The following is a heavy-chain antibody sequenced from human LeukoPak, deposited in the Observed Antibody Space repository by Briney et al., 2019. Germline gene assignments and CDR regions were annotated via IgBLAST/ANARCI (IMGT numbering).Heavy chain of an antibody. V-gene: IGHV3-9*01. CDR2: ISWNSGSI. CDR1: GFTFDDYA. Sequence: PGGSLRLSCAASGFTFDDYAMHWVRQAPGKGLEWVSGISWNSGSIGYADSVKGRFTISRDNAKNSLYLQMNSLRAEDTAVYYCASIGYSYSIDYWGQGTLVTVSS. J-gene: IGHJ4*02. D-gene: IGHD5-18*01. CDR3: ASIGYSYSIDY.